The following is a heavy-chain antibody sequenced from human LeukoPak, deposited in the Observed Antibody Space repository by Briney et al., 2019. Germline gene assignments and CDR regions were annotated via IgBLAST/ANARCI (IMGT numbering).Heavy chain of an antibody. D-gene: IGHD1-26*01. CDR1: GFNFGDYA. J-gene: IGHJ4*02. CDR2: IRSKAYDGTI. V-gene: IGHV3-49*04. Sequence: GGSLRLSCTSSGFNFGDYAISWVRQAPGKGLEWVGFIRSKAYDGTIEYAVSVKGRFTISRDDPKSIAYLQMNSLKTEDTAVYYCTRDESGRSGSYWSFLDFWGQGTLVTVSS. CDR3: TRDESGRSGSYWSFLDF.